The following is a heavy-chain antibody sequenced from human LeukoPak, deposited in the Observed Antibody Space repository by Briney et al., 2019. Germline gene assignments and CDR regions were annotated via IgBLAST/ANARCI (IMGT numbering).Heavy chain of an antibody. D-gene: IGHD6-13*01. CDR1: GFTFSNYA. V-gene: IGHV3-23*01. Sequence: GGSLRLSCAASGFTFSNYAMSWVRQAPGKGLEWVSAISGGGGSTYYADSVKGRFIISRDNSKNTLYLQMNSLRADDTAVYYCAKRSLAAAGTPAPFFDYWGQGTLVTVSS. CDR3: AKRSLAAAGTPAPFFDY. J-gene: IGHJ4*02. CDR2: ISGGGGST.